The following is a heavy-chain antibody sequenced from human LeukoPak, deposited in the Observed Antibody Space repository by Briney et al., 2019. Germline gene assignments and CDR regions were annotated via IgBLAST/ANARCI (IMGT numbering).Heavy chain of an antibody. J-gene: IGHJ3*01. CDR2: INPNSGVT. V-gene: IGHV1-2*02. Sequence: ASVKVSCKASGYTFTGHYLHWMRQAPGQGLEWMGWINPNSGVTHYAQKFQGRVTMTRDTSISTAYMELSSLRSDDTAVSYCSRDMSTAVTPISYAFDVWGQGTMVTVSS. CDR3: SRDMSTAVTPISYAFDV. D-gene: IGHD4-23*01. CDR1: GYTFTGHY.